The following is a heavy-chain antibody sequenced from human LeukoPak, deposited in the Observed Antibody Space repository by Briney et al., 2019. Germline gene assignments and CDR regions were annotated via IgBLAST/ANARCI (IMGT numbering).Heavy chain of an antibody. CDR2: IYTSGST. V-gene: IGHV4-61*02. CDR3: ARETSQKGAHYMDV. CDR1: GGSINSGTYY. J-gene: IGHJ6*03. D-gene: IGHD3-16*01. Sequence: SETLSLTCTVSGGSINSGTYYWSWIRQPAGKGLEWIGRIYTSGSTNYNPSLKSRVTISLDTSKNQFSLKLSSVTAADTAVYYCARETSQKGAHYMDVWGKGTTVTISS.